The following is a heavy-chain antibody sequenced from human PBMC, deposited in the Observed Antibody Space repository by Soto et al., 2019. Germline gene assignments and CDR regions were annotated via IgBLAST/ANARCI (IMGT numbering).Heavy chain of an antibody. J-gene: IGHJ5*02. D-gene: IGHD2-2*01. CDR1: GFTFSSYA. CDR2: ISGSGGST. V-gene: IGHV3-23*01. Sequence: PGGSLRLSCAASGFTFSSYAMSWVRQAPGKGLEWVSAISGSGGSTYYADSVKGRFTISRDNSKNTLYLQMNSLRAEDTAVYYCAKDSDIVVVPAPDWFDPWGQGTLVTVSS. CDR3: AKDSDIVVVPAPDWFDP.